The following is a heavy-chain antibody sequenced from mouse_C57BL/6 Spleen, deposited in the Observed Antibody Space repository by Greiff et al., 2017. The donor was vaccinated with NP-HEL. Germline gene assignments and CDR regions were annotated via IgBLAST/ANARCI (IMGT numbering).Heavy chain of an antibody. CDR2: ISSGSSTI. CDR1: GFTFSDYG. J-gene: IGHJ4*01. CDR3: ARIYYYGRAMDY. Sequence: EVKLAESGGGLVKPGGSLKLSCAASGFTFSDYGMHWVRQAPEKGLEWVAYISSGSSTIYYADTVKGRFTISRDNAKNTLFLQMTSLRSEDTAMYYCARIYYYGRAMDYWGQGTSVTVSS. D-gene: IGHD1-1*01. V-gene: IGHV5-17*01.